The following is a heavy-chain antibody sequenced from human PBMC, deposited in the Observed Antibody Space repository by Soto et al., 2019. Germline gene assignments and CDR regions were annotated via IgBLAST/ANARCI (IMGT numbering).Heavy chain of an antibody. CDR3: ARYADGIVDDAFDI. D-gene: IGHD2-2*01. CDR2: MNPNSGNT. V-gene: IGHV1-8*01. J-gene: IGHJ3*02. CDR1: GYTFTSYD. Sequence: ASVKVSCKASGYTFTSYDINWVRQATGQGLEWMGWMNPNSGNTGYAQKFQGRVTITRNTSISTAYMELSSLRSEDTAVYYCARYADGIVDDAFDIWGQGTMVTVSS.